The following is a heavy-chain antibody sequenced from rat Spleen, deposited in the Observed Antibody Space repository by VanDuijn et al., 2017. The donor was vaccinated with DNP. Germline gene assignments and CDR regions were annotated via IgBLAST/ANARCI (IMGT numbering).Heavy chain of an antibody. CDR3: ASPGITPAY. CDR2: ISSGGST. CDR1: DFSLTDYS. V-gene: IGHV2-19*01. D-gene: IGHD1-4*01. J-gene: IGHJ3*01. Sequence: QVQLKESGPGLVQPSQTLSLTCTVSDFSLTDYSVHWVRQSPGKGLEWLAAISSGGSTYYNSALKSRLSISRDTSKSQVFLKMNSLQTEDTAIYFCASPGITPAYWGHGTLVTVSS.